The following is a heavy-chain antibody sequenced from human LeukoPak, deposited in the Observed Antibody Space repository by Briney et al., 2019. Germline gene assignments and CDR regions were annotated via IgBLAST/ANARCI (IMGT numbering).Heavy chain of an antibody. CDR3: AKDVAGSGSYGFDY. D-gene: IGHD1-26*01. CDR2: ITGSGANT. CDR1: GFTVSYNY. J-gene: IGHJ4*02. V-gene: IGHV3-23*01. Sequence: GGSLRLSCAASGFTVSYNYMSWVRKAPGKGLEWGSAITGSGANTYYADSVKGRFTISRDNSKNTLYLQMNSLRAEDTAIYYCAKDVAGSGSYGFDYWGQGTLVTVSS.